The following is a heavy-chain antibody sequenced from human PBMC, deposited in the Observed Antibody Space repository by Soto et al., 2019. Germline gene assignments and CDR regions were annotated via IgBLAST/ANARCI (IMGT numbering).Heavy chain of an antibody. CDR2: ISAYNGNT. D-gene: IGHD2-15*01. Sequence: ASVKVSCKASGYTFSSYAISWVRQAPGQGLEWMGWISAYNGNTNYAQKLQGRVTITRDTSATTAYMELSSLRSEVTVVYYCARGSTGSAYSWFDSWGQGTLVTVSS. CDR3: ARGSTGSAYSWFDS. CDR1: GYTFSSYA. V-gene: IGHV1-18*01. J-gene: IGHJ5*01.